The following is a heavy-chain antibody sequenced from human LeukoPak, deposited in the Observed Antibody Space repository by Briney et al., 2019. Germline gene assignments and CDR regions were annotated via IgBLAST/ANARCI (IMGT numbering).Heavy chain of an antibody. V-gene: IGHV3-21*01. CDR2: IRSGSTYI. J-gene: IGHJ4*02. CDR1: GFTFSTYS. CDR3: ARDGIFDY. Sequence: GGSLRLSCAASGFTFSTYSMHWVRHAPGKGLEWVSSIRSGSTYINYADSVKGRFTISRDDAKNSLYLQMNSLRAEDTAVYYCARDGIFDYWGQGTLVTVSS.